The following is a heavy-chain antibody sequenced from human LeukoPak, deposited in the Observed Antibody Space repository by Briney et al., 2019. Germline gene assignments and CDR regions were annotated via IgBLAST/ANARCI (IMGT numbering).Heavy chain of an antibody. CDR2: INHSRST. J-gene: IGHJ4*02. Sequence: SETLSLTCAVYGGSFSGYYWSWIRQPPGKGLEWIGEINHSRSTNYNPSLKSRVTISVDTSKNQFSLKLSSVTAADTAVYYCARGLWSGYPTSSLYYFDYWGQGTLVTVSS. V-gene: IGHV4-34*01. D-gene: IGHD3-3*01. CDR1: GGSFSGYY. CDR3: ARGLWSGYPTSSLYYFDY.